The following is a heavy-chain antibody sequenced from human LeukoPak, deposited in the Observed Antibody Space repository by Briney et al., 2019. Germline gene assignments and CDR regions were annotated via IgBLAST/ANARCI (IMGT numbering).Heavy chain of an antibody. D-gene: IGHD1-26*01. J-gene: IGHJ4*02. Sequence: ASVKVSCKASGYTFTNYFIHWVRQAPGQGLEWMGMINPSGGSTTYAQKFQGGVTMTRDTSTSTVYMELSSLRSEDTAVYYCARDSGVGVTTFVDYWGQGILVTVSS. CDR2: INPSGGST. CDR1: GYTFTNYF. V-gene: IGHV1-46*01. CDR3: ARDSGVGVTTFVDY.